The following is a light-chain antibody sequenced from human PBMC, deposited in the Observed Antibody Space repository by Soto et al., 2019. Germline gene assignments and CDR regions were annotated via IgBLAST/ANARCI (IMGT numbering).Light chain of an antibody. Sequence: DIQMTQSPSSLSASVGDRVTITCRASQGITNSLAWYQQKPGKIPKLLIYAASTLQSGVPSRFSGSGSGTYFTLTISRLQPEDFVTYDCQWDNSAQLPLGPGN. CDR3: QWDNSAQLP. CDR1: QGITNS. J-gene: IGKJ3*01. V-gene: IGKV1-27*01. CDR2: AAS.